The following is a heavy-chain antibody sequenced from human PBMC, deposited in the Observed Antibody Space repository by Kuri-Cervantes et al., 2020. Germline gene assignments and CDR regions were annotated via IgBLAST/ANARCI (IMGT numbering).Heavy chain of an antibody. CDR3: AKRKIAARPFDY. J-gene: IGHJ4*02. CDR1: GFTFSSYA. V-gene: IGHV3-23*01. Sequence: GESLKIFCAASGFTFSSYAMSRVRQAPGKGLEWVSAISGSGGSTYYADSVKGRFTISRDNSKNTLYLQMNSLRAEDTAVYYCAKRKIAARPFDYWGQGTLVTVSS. CDR2: ISGSGGST. D-gene: IGHD6-6*01.